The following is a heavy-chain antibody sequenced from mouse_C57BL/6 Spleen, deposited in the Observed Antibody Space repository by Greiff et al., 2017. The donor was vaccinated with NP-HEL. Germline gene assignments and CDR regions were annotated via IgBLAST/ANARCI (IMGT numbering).Heavy chain of an antibody. V-gene: IGHV1-42*01. CDR3: ARSGNYDLGC. CDR1: GYSFTGYY. Sequence: EVKLVEPGPELVKPGASVKISCKASGYSFTGYYMNWVKQSPEKSLEWIGEINPSTGGTTYNQKFKAKATLTVDKSSSTAYMQLKSLTSEDSAVYYCARSGNYDLGCWGQGTTLTVSS. J-gene: IGHJ2*01. D-gene: IGHD1-1*01. CDR2: INPSTGGT.